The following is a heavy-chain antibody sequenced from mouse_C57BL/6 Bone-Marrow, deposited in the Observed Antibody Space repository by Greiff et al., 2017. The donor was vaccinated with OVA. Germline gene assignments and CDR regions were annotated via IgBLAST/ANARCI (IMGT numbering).Heavy chain of an antibody. Sequence: VQLQQSGPELVRPGVSVKISCKGSGYTFTDYAMHWVKQSHAKSLEWIGVISTYYGDASYNQKFKDKATLTVDKSSSTASMELARLTSADSAVYYYSILGLLGYYAMDYGGQGTSVTVSS. CDR3: SILGLLGYYAMDY. CDR1: GYTFTDYA. J-gene: IGHJ4*01. D-gene: IGHD3-1*01. CDR2: ISTYYGDA. V-gene: IGHV1-67*01.